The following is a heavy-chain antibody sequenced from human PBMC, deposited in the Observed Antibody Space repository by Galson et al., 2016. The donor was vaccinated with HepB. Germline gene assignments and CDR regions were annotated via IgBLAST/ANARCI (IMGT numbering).Heavy chain of an antibody. Sequence: QVQLQESGPGLVKPSQTLSLTCTVSGGSISSGGYSWSWIRQHPGKGLEWIGYIYYSGSTYYNPSLKSRVSISVDTSKNQFSLRLSSVTAADTAVYYCARDRSSGSGNFGYWGQGTLVTVSS. J-gene: IGHJ4*02. V-gene: IGHV4-31*03. D-gene: IGHD3-10*01. CDR3: ARDRSSGSGNFGY. CDR1: GGSISSGGYS. CDR2: IYYSGST.